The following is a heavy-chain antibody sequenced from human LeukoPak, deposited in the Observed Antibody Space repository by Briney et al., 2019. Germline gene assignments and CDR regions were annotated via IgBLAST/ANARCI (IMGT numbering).Heavy chain of an antibody. CDR2: IKQDGGEK. D-gene: IGHD2-15*01. V-gene: IGHV3-7*03. J-gene: IGHJ4*02. Sequence: GGSLRLSCAASGFTFSSYWKTWVRQAPGKGLEWVANIKQDGGEKYYVDFVKGRFTISRDNAKNSLHLQMNSLRAEDTAVYYCTRDNPFGGHWGQGTLVTVSS. CDR3: TRDNPFGGH. CDR1: GFTFSSYW.